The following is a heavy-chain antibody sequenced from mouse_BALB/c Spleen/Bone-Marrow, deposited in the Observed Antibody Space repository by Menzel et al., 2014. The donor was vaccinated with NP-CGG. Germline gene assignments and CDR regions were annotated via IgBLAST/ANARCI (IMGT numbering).Heavy chain of an antibody. Sequence: EVQVVESGGGLVKPGGSLKLSCAASGFTFSSYTMSWVRQTPEKRLEWVATISTGGSYTDYPDSVKGRFTISRDNAKNTLYLQMSSLKSEDTAMYYCTRDQGYGNYIYAMDYWGQGTSVTVSS. CDR1: GFTFSSYT. V-gene: IGHV5-6-4*01. CDR3: TRDQGYGNYIYAMDY. J-gene: IGHJ4*01. CDR2: ISTGGSYT. D-gene: IGHD2-10*02.